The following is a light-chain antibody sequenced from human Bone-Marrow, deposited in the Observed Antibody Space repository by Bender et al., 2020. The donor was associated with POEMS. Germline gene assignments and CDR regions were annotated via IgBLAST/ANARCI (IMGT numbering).Light chain of an antibody. V-gene: IGLV2-8*01. CDR2: EVN. Sequence: QSVLAQPASVSGSPGQSITISCTGTSSDVGSYNYVSWYQQHPGKAPKLMIYEVNKRPSGVPDRFSGSKSGNTASLTVSGLQSDDEADYYCSSYGGSNNLVFGGGTKLTVL. J-gene: IGLJ2*01. CDR1: SSDVGSYNY. CDR3: SSYGGSNNLV.